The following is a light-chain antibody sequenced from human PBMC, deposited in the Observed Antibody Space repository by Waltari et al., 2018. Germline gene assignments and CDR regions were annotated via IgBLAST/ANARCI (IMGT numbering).Light chain of an antibody. CDR1: SSDVGGYNY. CDR3: SSYTSSSTLV. J-gene: IGLJ3*02. V-gene: IGLV2-14*01. Sequence: QSALTQPASVSGSPGQSITLSCPGTSSDVGGYNYVSWYQQQPGKAPKLMIYEVSNRPSGVSNRFSGSKSGNTASLTISGLQAEDEADYYCSSYTSSSTLVFGGGTKLTVL. CDR2: EVS.